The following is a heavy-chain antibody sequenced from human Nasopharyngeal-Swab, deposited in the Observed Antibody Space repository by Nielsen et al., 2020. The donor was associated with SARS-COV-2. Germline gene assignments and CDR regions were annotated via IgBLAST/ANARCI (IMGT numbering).Heavy chain of an antibody. J-gene: IGHJ4*02. CDR2: IGDKDHNYAT. CDR3: TTDFYFDY. Sequence: GGSLRLSCEGSGFIFSASAMHWVRQAPGKGLEWLGRIGDKDHNYATTYGASVKGRFTISRDDSKNTAFLQMDSLKTEDTALYYCTTDFYFDYWGQGTLVTVSS. CDR1: GFIFSASA. V-gene: IGHV3-73*01.